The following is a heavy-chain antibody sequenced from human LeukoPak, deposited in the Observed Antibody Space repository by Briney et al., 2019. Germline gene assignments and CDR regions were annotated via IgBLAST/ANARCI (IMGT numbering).Heavy chain of an antibody. CDR3: ARAGRGLRYFDWLTYDY. D-gene: IGHD3-9*01. Sequence: GGSLRLSCAASGFTFSNYEMNWVRQAPGKGLVWVSHINSDGSSTTYADSVKGRFTISRDNAKNTLYLQMNSLRAEDTAVYYCARAGRGLRYFDWLTYDYWGQGTLVTVSS. CDR2: INSDGSST. V-gene: IGHV3-74*01. CDR1: GFTFSNYE. J-gene: IGHJ4*02.